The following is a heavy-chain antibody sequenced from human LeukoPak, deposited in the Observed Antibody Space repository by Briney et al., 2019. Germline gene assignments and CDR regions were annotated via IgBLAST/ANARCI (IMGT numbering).Heavy chain of an antibody. D-gene: IGHD3-10*01. J-gene: IGHJ4*02. CDR2: ISSSSSYI. V-gene: IGHV3-21*01. CDR1: GFTFSSYS. CDR3: AREDRFRGVYSY. Sequence: GGSLRLSCAASGFTFSSYSMNWVRQAPGKGLEWVSSISSSSSYIYYADSVKGRFTISRDNAKNSLYLQMNSLRAEDTAVYYCAREDRFRGVYSYWGQGTLVTVSS.